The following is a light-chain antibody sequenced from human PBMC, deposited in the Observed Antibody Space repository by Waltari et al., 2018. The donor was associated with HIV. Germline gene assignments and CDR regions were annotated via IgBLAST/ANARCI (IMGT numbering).Light chain of an antibody. Sequence: DIVMTQSPDSLAVSLGERATINCKSSRSVLYSSNNKSYLAWYQQKPGQPPKMLIYWAATRQSGVPDRFSGSGSGTDFTLTISSLQAEDVAIYYCQQYYNTPRTFGQGTRVEIK. CDR2: WAA. CDR3: QQYYNTPRT. J-gene: IGKJ1*01. V-gene: IGKV4-1*01. CDR1: RSVLYSSNNKSY.